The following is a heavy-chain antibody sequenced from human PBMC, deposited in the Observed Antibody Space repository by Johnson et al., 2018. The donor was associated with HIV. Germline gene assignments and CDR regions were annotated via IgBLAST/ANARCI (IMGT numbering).Heavy chain of an antibody. J-gene: IGHJ3*02. CDR3: ASAWGELEDAFDI. CDR1: GFTFSSYG. CDR2: ISYDGSNK. Sequence: QVQLVESGGGLVQPGGSLRISCAASGFTFSSYGMHWVRQAPGKGLEWVAVISYDGSNKYYADSVNGRFTISRDNSKNTLYLQMNSLRAEDTAVYYCASAWGELEDAFDIWGQGTMVTVSS. V-gene: IGHV3-30*03. D-gene: IGHD1-26*01.